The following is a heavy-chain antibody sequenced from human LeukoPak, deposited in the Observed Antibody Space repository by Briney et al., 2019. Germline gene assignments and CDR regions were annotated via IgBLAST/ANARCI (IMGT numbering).Heavy chain of an antibody. CDR2: IRQDGGEK. D-gene: IGHD6-13*01. V-gene: IGHV3-7*01. J-gene: IGHJ4*01. Sequence: GGSLRLSCAVSGFTFTDYWMNWVRQAPGKGLEWVASIRQDGGEKSYVDSVNGRFTISRDNTKSSLYLQINSLRAEDTAVYYCARDGTAAGLYFDLWGQGTLVTVSS. CDR1: GFTFTDYW. CDR3: ARDGTAAGLYFDL.